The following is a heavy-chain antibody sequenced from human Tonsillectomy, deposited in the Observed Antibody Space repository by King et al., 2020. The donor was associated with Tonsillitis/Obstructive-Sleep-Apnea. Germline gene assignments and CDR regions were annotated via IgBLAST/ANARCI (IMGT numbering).Heavy chain of an antibody. J-gene: IGHJ5*02. CDR1: GFSLSNDRMG. D-gene: IGHD4/OR15-4a*01. CDR3: ARIYGAYTLYGFAH. V-gene: IGHV2-26*01. CDR2: IFSNDEK. Sequence: VTLKESGPVLVKPTETLTLTCTVSGFSLSNDRMGVGWIRQRPGKALEWLAHIFSNDEKSYNTSLKSRLTISKDTSKSQVALTMTSMDPVDTATYYCARIYGAYTLYGFAHWGQGSLVTVSS.